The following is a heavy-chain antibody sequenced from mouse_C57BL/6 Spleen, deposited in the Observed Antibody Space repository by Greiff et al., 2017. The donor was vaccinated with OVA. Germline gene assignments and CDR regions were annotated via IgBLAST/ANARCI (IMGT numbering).Heavy chain of an antibody. J-gene: IGHJ4*01. Sequence: EVMLVESGGGLVQPGGSLKLSCAASGFTFSDYYMYWVRQTPEKRLEWVAYISNGGGSTYYPDTVKGRVTISRDNAKNTLYLQMSRLKSEDTAMYYCASRVHYYGSSYYAMDYWGQGTSVTVSS. V-gene: IGHV5-12*01. CDR3: ASRVHYYGSSYYAMDY. CDR2: ISNGGGST. CDR1: GFTFSDYY. D-gene: IGHD1-1*01.